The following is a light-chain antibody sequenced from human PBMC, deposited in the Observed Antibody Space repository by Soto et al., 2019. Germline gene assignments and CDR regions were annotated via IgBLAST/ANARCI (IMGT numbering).Light chain of an antibody. CDR3: CSYAGSYTPVV. V-gene: IGLV2-11*01. CDR2: DVS. Sequence: QSVLTQPRSVSGSPGQSVTISCTGTRSDVGGYNYVSWYQQHPGKAPKFMIYDVSQRPSGVPDRFSGSKSGNTASLTISGLQAEDEADYYCCSYAGSYTPVVFGGGTKLTVL. CDR1: RSDVGGYNY. J-gene: IGLJ2*01.